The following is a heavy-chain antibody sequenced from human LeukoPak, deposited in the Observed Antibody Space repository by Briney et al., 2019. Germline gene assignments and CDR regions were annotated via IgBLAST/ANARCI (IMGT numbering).Heavy chain of an antibody. CDR2: IYSGGST. V-gene: IGHV3-53*01. J-gene: IGHJ3*02. CDR1: GFTVSGNY. CDR3: AKDQISGYSSSWYAFDI. D-gene: IGHD6-13*01. Sequence: GGSLRLSCAASGFTVSGNYMSWVRQAPGKGLEWISVIYSGGSTYYADSVKGRFTISRDNSKNTLYLQMNSLRAEDTAVYYCAKDQISGYSSSWYAFDIWGQGTMVTVSS.